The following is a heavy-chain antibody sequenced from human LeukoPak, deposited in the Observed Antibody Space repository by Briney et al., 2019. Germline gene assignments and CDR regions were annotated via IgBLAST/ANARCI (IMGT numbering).Heavy chain of an antibody. V-gene: IGHV3-48*01. CDR3: ARDYLYAFDY. D-gene: IGHD2-2*01. CDR1: GFTFSNYW. Sequence: PGGSLRLSCAASGFTFSNYWMSWVRQAPGKGLEWVSYISGSGNAKHYTDSVKGRFTISRDNAKNALYLQMNSLRAEDTAVYFCARDYLYAFDYWGQGTLVTVSS. CDR2: ISGSGNAK. J-gene: IGHJ4*02.